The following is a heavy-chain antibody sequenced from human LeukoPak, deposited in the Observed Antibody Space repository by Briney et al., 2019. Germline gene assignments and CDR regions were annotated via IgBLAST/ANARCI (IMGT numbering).Heavy chain of an antibody. CDR2: ISGSGGST. V-gene: IGHV3-23*01. D-gene: IGHD2-2*02. J-gene: IGHJ4*02. Sequence: PGGSLRLSCAASGFTFSSYAMSWVRQAPGKGLEWVSAISGSGGSTYYADSVKGRFTISRDNSKNTLYLQMNSLRAEDTAVYYCARDWGYCSSTSCYSIFDYWGQGTLVTVSS. CDR1: GFTFSSYA. CDR3: ARDWGYCSSTSCYSIFDY.